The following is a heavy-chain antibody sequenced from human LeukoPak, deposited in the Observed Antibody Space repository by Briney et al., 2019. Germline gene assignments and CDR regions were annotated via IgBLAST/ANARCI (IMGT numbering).Heavy chain of an antibody. J-gene: IGHJ6*03. CDR2: INHSGST. CDR1: GGSFSGYY. V-gene: IGHV4-34*01. D-gene: IGHD3-9*01. Sequence: SETLSLTCAVYGGSFSGYYWSWIRQPPGKGLEWIGEINHSGSTNYNPSLKSRVTISVDTSKNQFSLKLSSVTAADTAVCYCARVTVYDILTGYYTYYYYMDVWGKGTTVTVSS. CDR3: ARVTVYDILTGYYTYYYYMDV.